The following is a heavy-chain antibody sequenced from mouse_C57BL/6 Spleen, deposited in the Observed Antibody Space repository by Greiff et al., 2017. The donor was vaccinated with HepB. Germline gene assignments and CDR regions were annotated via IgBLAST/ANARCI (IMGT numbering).Heavy chain of an antibody. D-gene: IGHD2-3*01. CDR3: TRDGYSAWFAY. CDR1: GFNIKDDY. Sequence: EVQLQQSGAELVRPGASVKLSCTASGFNIKDDYMHWVKQRPEQGLEWIGWIDPENGDTEYASKFQGKATITADTSSNTAYLQLSSLTSEDTAVYYCTRDGYSAWFAYWGQGTLVTVSA. J-gene: IGHJ3*01. CDR2: IDPENGDT. V-gene: IGHV14-4*01.